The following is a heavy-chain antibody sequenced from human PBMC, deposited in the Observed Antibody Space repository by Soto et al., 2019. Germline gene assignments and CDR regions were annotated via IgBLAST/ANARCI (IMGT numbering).Heavy chain of an antibody. CDR1: GYTFTGYY. V-gene: IGHV1-2*04. CDR3: ARLDYGETDAFDI. Sequence: ASVKVSCKASGYTFTGYYMHWVRQAPGQGLEWMGWINPNSGGTNYAQKFQGWVTMTRDTSISTAYMELSRLRSDDTAVHYCARLDYGETDAFDIWGQGTMVTVSS. J-gene: IGHJ3*02. CDR2: INPNSGGT. D-gene: IGHD4-17*01.